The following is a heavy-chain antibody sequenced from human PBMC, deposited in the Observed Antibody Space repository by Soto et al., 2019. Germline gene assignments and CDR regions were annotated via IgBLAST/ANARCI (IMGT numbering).Heavy chain of an antibody. CDR3: ARLLHYYFMDV. J-gene: IGHJ6*03. V-gene: IGHV4-59*08. CDR2: IYYSGST. CDR1: GGSISSYY. D-gene: IGHD5-18*01. Sequence: QVQLQESGPGLVKPSETLSLTCTVSGGSISSYYWMWIRQPPGKGLEWIGYIYYSGSTNYNPSLKSRVTISVDTSKNQFSLKLSSVTAADTAVYYCARLLHYYFMDVWCNGTTVTVSS.